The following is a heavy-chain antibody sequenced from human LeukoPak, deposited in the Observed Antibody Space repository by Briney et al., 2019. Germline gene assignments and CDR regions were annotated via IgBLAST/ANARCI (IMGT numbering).Heavy chain of an antibody. CDR3: ASGGGDS. D-gene: IGHD4-23*01. J-gene: IGHJ4*02. CDR1: GFTFSTSW. CDR2: ITQAESER. Sequence: GGSLRLSCAASGFTFSTSWMNWVRQAPGKGLEWVAMITQAESERYYVDSVKGRFIISRDNVKSSLYLQMNSLRAEDTAVYYCASGGGDSWGQGTLVTVSS. V-gene: IGHV3-7*01.